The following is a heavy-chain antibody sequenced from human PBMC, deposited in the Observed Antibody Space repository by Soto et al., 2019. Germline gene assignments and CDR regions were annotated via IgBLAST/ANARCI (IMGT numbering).Heavy chain of an antibody. Sequence: EVQLVESGGGLVQPGRSLRLSCAASGFTFDDYAMHWVRQAPGKGLEWVSGISWNSGSIGYADSVKGRFTISRDNAKKSLYLQMNSLRAEDTALYYCAKSRLHLGELSLFDYWGQGTLVTVSS. CDR2: ISWNSGSI. CDR3: AKSRLHLGELSLFDY. D-gene: IGHD3-16*02. CDR1: GFTFDDYA. J-gene: IGHJ4*02. V-gene: IGHV3-9*01.